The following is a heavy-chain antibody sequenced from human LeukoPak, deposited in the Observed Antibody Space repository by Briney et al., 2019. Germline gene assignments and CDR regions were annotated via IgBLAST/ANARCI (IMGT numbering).Heavy chain of an antibody. D-gene: IGHD6-19*01. V-gene: IGHV1-2*02. CDR1: GYTFTGYY. CDR3: ARVGSGGMYGIAVASRLFDY. J-gene: IGHJ4*02. CDR2: INPNSGGT. Sequence: GASVKVSCKASGYTFTGYYMHWVRQAPGQGLEWMGWINPNSGGTNYAQKFQGRVTMTRDTSISTAYMELSRLRSDDTAVYYCARVGSGGMYGIAVASRLFDYWGQGTLVTVSS.